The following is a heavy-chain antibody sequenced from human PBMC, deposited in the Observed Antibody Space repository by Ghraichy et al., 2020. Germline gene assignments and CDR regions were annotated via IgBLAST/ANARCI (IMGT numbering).Heavy chain of an antibody. Sequence: GGSLRLSCAASGFTFSSYWMNWVRQAPGKGLEWVANIKRDGSEKYYVDSVKGRFTISRDNAKNSLYLQMNSLRAEDTAVYYCARAYWVTRDYYYGMDVWGQGTTVTVSS. D-gene: IGHD4-17*01. CDR1: GFTFSSYW. CDR2: IKRDGSEK. CDR3: ARAYWVTRDYYYGMDV. V-gene: IGHV3-7*01. J-gene: IGHJ6*02.